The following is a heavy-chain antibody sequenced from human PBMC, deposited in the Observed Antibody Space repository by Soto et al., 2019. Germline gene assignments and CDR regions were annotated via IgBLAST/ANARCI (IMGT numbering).Heavy chain of an antibody. Sequence: GSLGLACAASGFSFSSYEMHWVRQAPGKGLEWVSYITSSGNFINYAGSVKGRFTISRDNANNSLYLQMSSLRAEDTAVYYCARRLKDSYHAMDVWGQGTTVTVSS. CDR1: GFSFSSYE. J-gene: IGHJ6*02. CDR3: ARRLKDSYHAMDV. V-gene: IGHV3-48*03. CDR2: ITSSGNFI.